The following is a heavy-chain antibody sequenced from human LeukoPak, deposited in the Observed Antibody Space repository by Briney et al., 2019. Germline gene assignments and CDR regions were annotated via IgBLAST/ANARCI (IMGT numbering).Heavy chain of an antibody. CDR1: GGSISSSNW. Sequence: SGTLSLTCAVSGGSISSSNWWSWVRQPPGKGLEWIGEIYHSGSTNYNPSLKSRVTISVDKSKNQFSLRLSSVTAADTAMYFCAKSGGYGLIDYWGQGTLVTVSS. D-gene: IGHD1-26*01. J-gene: IGHJ4*02. V-gene: IGHV4-4*02. CDR2: IYHSGST. CDR3: AKSGGYGLIDY.